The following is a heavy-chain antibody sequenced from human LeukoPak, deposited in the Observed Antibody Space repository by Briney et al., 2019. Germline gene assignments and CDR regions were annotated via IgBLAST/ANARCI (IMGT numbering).Heavy chain of an antibody. J-gene: IGHJ6*02. V-gene: IGHV3-30-3*01. Sequence: GGSLRLSCAASGFTFSSYAMHWVRQAPGKGLEWVAVISYDGSNKYYADSVKGRFTISRDNSKNTLYLQMNSLRAEDTAVYYCARGRYCSSTSCPDYYYYGMDVWGQGTTVTVSS. D-gene: IGHD2-2*01. CDR1: GFTFSSYA. CDR3: ARGRYCSSTSCPDYYYYGMDV. CDR2: ISYDGSNK.